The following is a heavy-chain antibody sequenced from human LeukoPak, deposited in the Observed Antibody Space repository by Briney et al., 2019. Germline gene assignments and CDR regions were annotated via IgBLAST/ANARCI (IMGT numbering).Heavy chain of an antibody. CDR2: IYHSGKT. CDR3: AREEVTAGFHS. V-gene: IGHV4-4*02. J-gene: IGHJ4*02. D-gene: IGHD2-21*02. Sequence: SETLSLTCAVSGGSVTSGFWWSWVRQSPGKGLEWIGDIYHSGKTNYNPSLKSRLTISIDKSKNQFSLDLESVTAADTGVYYCAREEVTAGFHSWGQGTLVAVSS. CDR1: GGSVTSGFW.